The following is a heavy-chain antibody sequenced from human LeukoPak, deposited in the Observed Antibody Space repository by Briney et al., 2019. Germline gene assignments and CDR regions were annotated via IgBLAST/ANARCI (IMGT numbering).Heavy chain of an antibody. CDR3: GRLFDRISCFGFDI. CDR2: IKQDESEK. V-gene: IGHV3-7*01. J-gene: IGHJ3*02. D-gene: IGHD2-2*01. CDR1: GFTFSSYW. Sequence: PGGSLRLSCEASGFTFSSYWMSWVRQAPGKGLEWVANIKQDESEKYYVDSVKGRFTISRDSAKNSLYLQMNSLRAEDTAVYYCGRLFDRISCFGFDIWGQGTTVTVSS.